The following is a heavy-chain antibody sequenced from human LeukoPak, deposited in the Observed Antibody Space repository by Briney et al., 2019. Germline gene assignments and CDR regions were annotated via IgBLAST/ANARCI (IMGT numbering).Heavy chain of an antibody. CDR1: GFTFSDYY. D-gene: IGHD5-18*01. Sequence: KSGGSLRLSCAASGFTFSDYYMSWIRQAPGKGLEWVSYISSSGNNIYYADSVKGRFTISRDNAKDSLYLQVNSLRAEDTAVYYCARCGYSYGYGYFDYWGQGTLVTVSS. CDR2: ISSSGNNI. CDR3: ARCGYSYGYGYFDY. J-gene: IGHJ4*02. V-gene: IGHV3-11*04.